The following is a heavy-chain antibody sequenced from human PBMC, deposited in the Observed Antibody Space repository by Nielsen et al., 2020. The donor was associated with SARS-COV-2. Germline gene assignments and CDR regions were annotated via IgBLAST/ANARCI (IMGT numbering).Heavy chain of an antibody. J-gene: IGHJ5*02. V-gene: IGHV3-30*02. CDR3: AKDTLVSYSAFGWGVLES. CDR2: ISFDGTTK. Sequence: GESLKISCAASGFSLTRNGMHWVRQSPGKGLEWVSFISFDGTTKYHADSVKGRFTISRDTSTNTLFLQMSSLRPEDTAIYCCAKDTLVSYSAFGWGVLESWGQGTLVTVSS. CDR1: GFSLTRNG. D-gene: IGHD3-16*01.